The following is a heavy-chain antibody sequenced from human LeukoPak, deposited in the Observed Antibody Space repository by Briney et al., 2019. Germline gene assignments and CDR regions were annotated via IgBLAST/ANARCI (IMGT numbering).Heavy chain of an antibody. CDR2: INPNSGGT. J-gene: IGHJ3*02. CDR3: AAVAGIDAFDI. CDR1: GYTFTGYY. Sequence: ASVKVSCKASGYTFTGYYMHWVRQAPGQGLEWMGWINPNSGGTSYAQKFQGRVTMTRDTSISTAYMELSRLRSDDTAVYYCAAVAGIDAFDIWGQGTMVTVSS. V-gene: IGHV1-2*02. D-gene: IGHD6-19*01.